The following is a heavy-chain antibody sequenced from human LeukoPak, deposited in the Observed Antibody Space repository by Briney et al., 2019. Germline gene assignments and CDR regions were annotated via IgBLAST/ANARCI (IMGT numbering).Heavy chain of an antibody. Sequence: LETLSLTCTVSGSSISIYYWSWIRQPPGKGLEWIGYIYNSGSTNYNPSLKSRVTISVDTSKNQFSLNLSSVTAADTAVYYCARRIAVAGGGAKVFDYWGQGTLVTVSS. D-gene: IGHD6-19*01. V-gene: IGHV4-59*08. CDR2: IYNSGST. J-gene: IGHJ4*02. CDR1: GSSISIYY. CDR3: ARRIAVAGGGAKVFDY.